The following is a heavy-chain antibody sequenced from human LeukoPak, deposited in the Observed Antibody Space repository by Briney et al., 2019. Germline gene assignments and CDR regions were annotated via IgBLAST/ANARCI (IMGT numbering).Heavy chain of an antibody. D-gene: IGHD3-22*01. J-gene: IGHJ4*02. V-gene: IGHV3-74*01. CDR2: INVDGSTT. Sequence: PGGFLRLSCAASAFTFSPYWMHWVRQAPGKGLVWVSRINVDGSTTNYADSVKGRFTISRDNAKNSLYLQMNSLRVEDTAIYYCLREETIVVIREPPPRGQGTLVTVSS. CDR3: LREETIVVIREPPP. CDR1: AFTFSPYW.